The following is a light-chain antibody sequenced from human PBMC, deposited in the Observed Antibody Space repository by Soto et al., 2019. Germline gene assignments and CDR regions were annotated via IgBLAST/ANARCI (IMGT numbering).Light chain of an antibody. J-gene: IGKJ1*01. Sequence: DIVLTQSPGTLSLSPGDRATLACRSSQSVSSYFLAWYQHKPGQAPRLLIYGASSRATGIPDRFSGSGSGTDFTLTISRLEPEDFAVYYCQQYGSSPWTFGQGTKVDI. CDR1: QSVSSYF. V-gene: IGKV3-20*01. CDR2: GAS. CDR3: QQYGSSPWT.